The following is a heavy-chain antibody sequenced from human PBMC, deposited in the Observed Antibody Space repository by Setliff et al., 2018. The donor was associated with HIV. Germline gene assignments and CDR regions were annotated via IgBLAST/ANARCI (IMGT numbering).Heavy chain of an antibody. CDR3: ARQQHSSDLKIWNY. CDR2: IYYSGST. Sequence: PSETLSLTCAFYGASLTDYYWNWIRQPPGKGLEWIGSIYYSGSTYYSPSLKSRVTISVDTSKNQFSLTLTSVTAADTAVYYCARQQHSSDLKIWNYWGQGTLVTVSS. D-gene: IGHD6-19*01. CDR1: GASLTDYY. V-gene: IGHV4-39*01. J-gene: IGHJ4*02.